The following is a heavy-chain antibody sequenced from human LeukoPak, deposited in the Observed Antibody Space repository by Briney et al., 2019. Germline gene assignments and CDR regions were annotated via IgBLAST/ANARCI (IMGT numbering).Heavy chain of an antibody. Sequence: GGSLRLSCAASGFTFSSYGMHWVRQTPGKGLEWVANINQDGSEKYYVDSVRGRFTISRDNARNSLYLQMNSLRAEDTAVFYCAKTTAAAAFYYFDHWGQGSLVAVSS. V-gene: IGHV3-7*01. D-gene: IGHD6-25*01. CDR1: GFTFSSYG. J-gene: IGHJ4*02. CDR2: INQDGSEK. CDR3: AKTTAAAAFYYFDH.